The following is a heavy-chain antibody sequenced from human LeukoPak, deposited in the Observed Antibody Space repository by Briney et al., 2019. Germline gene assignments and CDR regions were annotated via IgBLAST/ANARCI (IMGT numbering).Heavy chain of an antibody. CDR3: ARVRGTMVRGLIDY. CDR1: GFTFSSYS. J-gene: IGHJ4*02. V-gene: IGHV3-48*01. Sequence: PGGSLRLSCAASGFTFSSYSMNWVRQAPGKGPEWASYISSSTNTIYYADSLKGRFTISRDNAKNSLYLQMNSLRAEDAAIYYCARVRGTMVRGLIDYWGQGTLVTVSS. D-gene: IGHD3-10*01. CDR2: ISSSTNTI.